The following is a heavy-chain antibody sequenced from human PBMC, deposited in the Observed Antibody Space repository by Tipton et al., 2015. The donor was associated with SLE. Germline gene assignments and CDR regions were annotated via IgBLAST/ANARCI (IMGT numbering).Heavy chain of an antibody. Sequence: LRLSCTVSGGSISSSSYYWGWIRQPPGKGLEWIGYIYYSGSTNYNPSLKSRVTISVDTSKKQFSLKLSSVTAADTAVYYCARVVKGSSWYWFDPWGQGTLVTVSS. CDR2: IYYSGST. D-gene: IGHD6-13*01. CDR1: GGSISSSSYY. V-gene: IGHV4-61*05. J-gene: IGHJ5*02. CDR3: ARVVKGSSWYWFDP.